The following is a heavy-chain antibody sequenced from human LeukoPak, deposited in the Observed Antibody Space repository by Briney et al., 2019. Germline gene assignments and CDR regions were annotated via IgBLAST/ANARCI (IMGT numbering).Heavy chain of an antibody. CDR2: INPNSGGT. Sequence: ASVKVSCKASGYTFTGYYMHWVRHPPGQGLEWMGWINPNSGGTNYARKFQGRVTMTTDTSISTAYMELSRLRSDDTAVYYCARDITDIVVVPAAHETTALDYWGQGTLVTVSS. CDR1: GYTFTGYY. D-gene: IGHD2-2*01. V-gene: IGHV1-2*02. CDR3: ARDITDIVVVPAAHETTALDY. J-gene: IGHJ4*02.